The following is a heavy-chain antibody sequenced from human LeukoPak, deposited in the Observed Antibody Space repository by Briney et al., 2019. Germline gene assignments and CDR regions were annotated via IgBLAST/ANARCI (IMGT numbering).Heavy chain of an antibody. CDR3: ARAYSSSWLAYYYYSMDV. CDR2: IKQYGSEK. D-gene: IGHD6-13*01. CDR1: GFTFSSYW. J-gene: IGHJ6*02. Sequence: PGGSLRLSCAASGFTFSSYWMNWVRQAPGKGLEWVANIKQYGSEKYYVDSVKGRFTVSRDNAKNSLYLQMNSLRAEDTAVYFCARAYSSSWLAYYYYSMDVWGQGTTVTVSS. V-gene: IGHV3-7*01.